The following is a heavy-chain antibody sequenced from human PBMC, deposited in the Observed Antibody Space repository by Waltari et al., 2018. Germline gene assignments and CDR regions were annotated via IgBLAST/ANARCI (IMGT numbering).Heavy chain of an antibody. J-gene: IGHJ5*02. CDR1: GGSISSGSYY. CDR2: IYTSGST. V-gene: IGHV4-61*02. Sequence: QVQLQESGPGLVKPSQTLSLTCTVSGGSISSGSYYWSWIRQPAGKGLEWIGRIYTSGSTNYNPSLKSRVTISVDTSKNQFSLKLSSVTAADTAVYYCARVRGYVPALGWFDPWGQGTLVIVSS. CDR3: ARVRGYVPALGWFDP. D-gene: IGHD5-18*01.